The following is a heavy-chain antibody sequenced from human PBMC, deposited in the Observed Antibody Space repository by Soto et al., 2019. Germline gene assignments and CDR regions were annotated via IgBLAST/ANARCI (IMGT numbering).Heavy chain of an antibody. V-gene: IGHV1-8*01. J-gene: IGHJ5*02. CDR3: ARRFMSAGWLDP. D-gene: IGHD3-10*01. Sequence: ASVKVSCKASGYTFTSYDINWVRQATGQGLEWMGWMNPNSGNTGYAQKFQGRVTMTRNTSVSTAYMELTGLTSEDTAVYYCARRFMSAGWLDPWGQGTLVTVSS. CDR2: MNPNSGNT. CDR1: GYTFTSYD.